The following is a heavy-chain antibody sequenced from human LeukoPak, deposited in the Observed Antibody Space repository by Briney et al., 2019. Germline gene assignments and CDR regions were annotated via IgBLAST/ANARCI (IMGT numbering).Heavy chain of an antibody. J-gene: IGHJ4*02. D-gene: IGHD2-8*01. Sequence: GGSLRLSCAASKFTFSSYWMSWVRQAPGKGLEWVANIKQDGSEKSYLDSVKGRFTISRDNAKNSLYLQMNSLRVEDTAVYYCARDRRYRTNDGCQTTYFDYWGQGTLVTVSS. CDR3: ARDRRYRTNDGCQTTYFDY. CDR1: KFTFSSYW. V-gene: IGHV3-7*01. CDR2: IKQDGSEK.